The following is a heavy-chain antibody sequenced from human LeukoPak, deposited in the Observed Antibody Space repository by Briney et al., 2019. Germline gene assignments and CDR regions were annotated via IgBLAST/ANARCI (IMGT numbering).Heavy chain of an antibody. Sequence: SETLSLTCAVNGGSFSGYYWSWIRQPPGKGLEWIGEINHSGSTNYNPSLKSRVTISVDTSKNQFSLKLSSVTAADTAVYYCARARRITMVRWFDPWGQGTLVTVSS. CDR3: ARARRITMVRWFDP. J-gene: IGHJ5*02. CDR2: INHSGST. V-gene: IGHV4-34*01. D-gene: IGHD3-10*01. CDR1: GGSFSGYY.